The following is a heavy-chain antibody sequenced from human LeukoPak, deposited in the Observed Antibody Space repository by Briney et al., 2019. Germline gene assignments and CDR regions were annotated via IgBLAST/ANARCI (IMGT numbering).Heavy chain of an antibody. J-gene: IGHJ4*02. V-gene: IGHV4-59*08. CDR2: IYYSGST. Sequence: SETLSLTCTVSGGSISSYYWSWIRQPPGKGLEWIGYIYYSGSTNYNPSLKSRVTISVDTSKNQFSLKLSSVTAADTAVYYCAGLGFSSGFGRDLDWGQGTLVTVSS. D-gene: IGHD6-19*01. CDR1: GGSISSYY. CDR3: AGLGFSSGFGRDLD.